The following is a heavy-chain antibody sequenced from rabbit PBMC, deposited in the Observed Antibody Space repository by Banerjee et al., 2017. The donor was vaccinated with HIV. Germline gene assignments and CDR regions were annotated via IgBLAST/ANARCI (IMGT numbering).Heavy chain of an antibody. J-gene: IGHJ4*01. Sequence: QEQLVESGGGLVQPEGSLTLTCTASGFSFSSSYYMCWVRQAPGKGLEWIACINTSSGNTVYASWAKGRFTISKTSSTTVTLQMTSLTAADTATYFCARGGSYDDYGDPPFNLWGQGTLVTVS. CDR1: GFSFSSSYY. V-gene: IGHV1S45*01. CDR2: INTSSGNT. D-gene: IGHD2-1*01. CDR3: ARGGSYDDYGDPPFNL.